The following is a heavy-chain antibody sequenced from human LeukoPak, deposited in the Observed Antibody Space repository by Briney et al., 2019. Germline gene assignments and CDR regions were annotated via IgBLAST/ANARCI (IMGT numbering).Heavy chain of an antibody. D-gene: IGHD6-19*01. CDR1: GYTFTGYY. J-gene: IGHJ4*02. CDR2: INPNTCGT. V-gene: IGHV1-2*02. Sequence: VASVKVSCKASGYTFTGYYMHWVRQAPGQGVEWMGWINPNTCGTNYAQKFQGRVTQTSDTTISTAYMELSRLTSDDTAVYFCAIYPRYSSSPPFYYWGQGTLVTVSS. CDR3: AIYPRYSSSPPFYY.